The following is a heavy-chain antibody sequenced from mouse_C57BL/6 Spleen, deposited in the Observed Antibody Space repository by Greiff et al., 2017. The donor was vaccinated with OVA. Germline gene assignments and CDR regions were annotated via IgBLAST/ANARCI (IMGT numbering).Heavy chain of an antibody. D-gene: IGHD1-1*01. V-gene: IGHV2-2*01. CDR3: ARDYGSSYPFAY. J-gene: IGHJ3*01. CDR2: IWSGGST. CDR1: GFSFTSYG. Sequence: VQLQQSGPGLVQPSQSLSITCTVSGFSFTSYGVHWVRQSPGQGLEWLGVIWSGGSTDYNAAFISRLSISNDNSKSPVFFKMNSLQADDTAIYCCARDYGSSYPFAYWGQGTLVTVSA.